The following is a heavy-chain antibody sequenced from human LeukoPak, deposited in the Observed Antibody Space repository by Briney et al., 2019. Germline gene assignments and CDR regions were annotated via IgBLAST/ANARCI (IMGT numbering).Heavy chain of an antibody. CDR3: ARELSFDWFPYYFDY. Sequence: TLSLTCTVSGGSISSGDYYWSWSRQPPGKGLEWIGYIYYSGSTYYNPSLKSRVTMSVDTSKNQFSLKVSSVTAADTAIYYCARELSFDWFPYYFDYWGQGILVTVSS. V-gene: IGHV4-30-4*01. CDR1: GGSISSGDYY. J-gene: IGHJ4*02. CDR2: IYYSGST. D-gene: IGHD3-9*01.